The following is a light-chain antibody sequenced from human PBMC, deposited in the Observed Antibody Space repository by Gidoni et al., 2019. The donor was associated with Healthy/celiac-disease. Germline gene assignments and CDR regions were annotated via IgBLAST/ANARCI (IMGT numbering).Light chain of an antibody. CDR1: QSVSSSY. V-gene: IGKV3-20*01. Sequence: EIVLTQSPGTLSLSPGERATLSCRASQSVSSSYLAWYQQKPGQAPRLLIYGASSRATGIPDRFSGSGSGTDFTLTMSRLEPEDFAVYYCQQYGSSPPEYTFXQXTKLXIK. J-gene: IGKJ2*01. CDR3: QQYGSSPPEYT. CDR2: GAS.